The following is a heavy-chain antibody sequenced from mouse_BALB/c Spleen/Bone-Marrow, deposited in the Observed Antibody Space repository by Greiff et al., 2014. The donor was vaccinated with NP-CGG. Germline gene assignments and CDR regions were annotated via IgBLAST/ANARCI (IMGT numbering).Heavy chain of an antibody. J-gene: IGHJ2*01. CDR1: GYTFTSYW. V-gene: IGHV1S81*02. D-gene: IGHD1-1*01. CDR3: ARRATTVVATDY. CDR2: INPSNGRT. Sequence: QVQLQQSGAELVKPGASVKLSCKASGYTFTSYWMHWVKQRPGQGLEWIGEINPSNGRTNYNEKFKSKATLNVDKSSSTAYMQLSSLTSEDSAVYYCARRATTVVATDYRGQGTTLTVSS.